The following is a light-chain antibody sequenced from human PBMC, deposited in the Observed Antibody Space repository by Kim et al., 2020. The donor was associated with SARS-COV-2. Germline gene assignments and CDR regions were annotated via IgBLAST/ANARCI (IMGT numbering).Light chain of an antibody. CDR2: GTS. J-gene: IGKJ1*01. CDR1: QSVTSSY. CDR3: QQFGRSSWT. Sequence: EIVLTQSPGALSLSPGERATLSCRASQSVTSSYLAWYQQKPGQAPRLILCGTSNRATGTPDRFSGRGSGTDSTLTISRLEPEDFAVYCCQQFGRSSWTFGQGTKVDIK. V-gene: IGKV3-20*01.